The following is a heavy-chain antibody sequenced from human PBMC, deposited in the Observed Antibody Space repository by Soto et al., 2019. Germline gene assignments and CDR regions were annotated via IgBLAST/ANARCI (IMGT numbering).Heavy chain of an antibody. CDR1: GGSISSYY. CDR2: IYYSGST. Sequence: SETLSLTCTVSGGSISSYYWSWIRQPPGKGLEWIGYIYYSGSTNYNPSLKSRVTISVDTSKDQFSLRLSSVTAADTAVYYCARTDYYYDVSGYAPDAFDIWGQGTMVTVSS. CDR3: ARTDYYYDVSGYAPDAFDI. D-gene: IGHD3-22*01. V-gene: IGHV4-59*01. J-gene: IGHJ3*02.